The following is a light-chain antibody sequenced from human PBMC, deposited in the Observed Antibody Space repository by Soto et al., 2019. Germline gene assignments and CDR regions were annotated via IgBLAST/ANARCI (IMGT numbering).Light chain of an antibody. J-gene: IGKJ1*01. CDR3: QQSYSTPWG. Sequence: DIQMTQSPSSQSASVGDRVTITCRASQSISSYLNWYQQKPGKAPKLLIYAASSLQSGVPSRFSGSGSGTDFTLTISSLQPEDFATYYCQQSYSTPWGFGQGTKVEIK. V-gene: IGKV1-39*01. CDR2: AAS. CDR1: QSISSY.